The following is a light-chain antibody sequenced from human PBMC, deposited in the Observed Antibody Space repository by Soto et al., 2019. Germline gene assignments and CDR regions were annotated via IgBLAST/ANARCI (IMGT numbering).Light chain of an antibody. J-gene: IGLJ1*01. CDR3: NSYTTLSNRV. V-gene: IGLV2-18*02. CDR1: SSDVGDFEH. CDR2: DVF. Sequence: SVLTQPPSVSGSPGQSVTISCTVTSSDVGDFEHVSWYQLAPGTAPKLLISDVFNRPSGVSGRFSGSRSGNTPSLTVSGLQADDEANYYCNSYTTLSNRVFGTGTKVTV.